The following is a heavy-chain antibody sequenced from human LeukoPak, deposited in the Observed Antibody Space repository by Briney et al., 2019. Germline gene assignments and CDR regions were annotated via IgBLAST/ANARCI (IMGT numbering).Heavy chain of an antibody. CDR1: GFTFSSYA. CDR2: ISGSGGST. V-gene: IGHV3-23*01. CDR3: AKDPAYCSSTSCFGY. Sequence: GGSMRHSCAASGFTFSSYAMSWVRQTPGKGLEWVSAISGSGGSTYYADSVKGRFTISRDNSKNTLYLQMNSLRAEDTAVYYCAKDPAYCSSTSCFGYWGQGTLVTVSS. J-gene: IGHJ4*02. D-gene: IGHD2-2*01.